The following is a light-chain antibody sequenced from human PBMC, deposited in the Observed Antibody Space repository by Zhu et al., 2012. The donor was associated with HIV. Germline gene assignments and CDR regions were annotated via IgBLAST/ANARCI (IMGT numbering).Light chain of an antibody. CDR1: RSVSSF. J-gene: IGKJ4*01. Sequence: IVLTQSPATLSLSPGERATVSCRASRSVSSFLAWYQQKPGQAPRLLIYDASKRATGIPARFSGSGSGTDCTLTISSLEPEDFALYYCQQRSNWPLTFGGGTKVEMK. CDR2: DAS. V-gene: IGKV3-11*01. CDR3: QQRSNWPLT.